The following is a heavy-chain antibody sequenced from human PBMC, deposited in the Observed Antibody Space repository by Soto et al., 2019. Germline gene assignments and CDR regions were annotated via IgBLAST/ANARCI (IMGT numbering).Heavy chain of an antibody. CDR2: ISYDGSNK. CDR1: GFTFSSYG. D-gene: IGHD5-18*01. V-gene: IGHV3-30*18. J-gene: IGHJ5*02. Sequence: QVQLVESGGGVVQPWRSLRLSCAASGFTFSSYGMHWVRQAPGKGLEWVAVISYDGSNKYYADSVKGRFTISRDNSKNTLYLQMNSLRAEDTAVYYCAKAGDPTAMANWFDPWGQGTLVTVSS. CDR3: AKAGDPTAMANWFDP.